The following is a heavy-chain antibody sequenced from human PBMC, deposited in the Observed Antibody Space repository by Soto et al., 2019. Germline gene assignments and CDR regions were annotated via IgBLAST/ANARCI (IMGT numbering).Heavy chain of an antibody. Sequence: GGSLRLSCAASGFTFSSYWMHWVRQAPGKGLVWVSRINSDGSSTSYADSVKGRFTISRDNAKSSLYLQMNSLRAEDTALYYCAKDIGSGWPYYYYGMDVWGQGTTVTVSS. V-gene: IGHV3-74*01. D-gene: IGHD6-19*01. CDR3: AKDIGSGWPYYYYGMDV. CDR2: INSDGSST. J-gene: IGHJ6*02. CDR1: GFTFSSYW.